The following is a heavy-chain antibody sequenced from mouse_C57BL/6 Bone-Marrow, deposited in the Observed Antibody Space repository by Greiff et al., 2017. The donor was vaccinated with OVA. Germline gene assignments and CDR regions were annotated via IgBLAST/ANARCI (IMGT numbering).Heavy chain of an antibody. J-gene: IGHJ2*01. CDR2: IDPENGDT. Sequence: VQLQQSGAELVRPGASVKLSCTASGFTITDDYMHWVKQRPDPGLEWIGWIDPENGDTEYHSKFQGKATITADTSSNSAYLQLSSLASEDTAVYDCTTSCSSPYYFDDWGQGTTLTVSS. D-gene: IGHD1-1*01. CDR3: TTSCSSPYYFDD. CDR1: GFTITDDY. V-gene: IGHV14-4*01.